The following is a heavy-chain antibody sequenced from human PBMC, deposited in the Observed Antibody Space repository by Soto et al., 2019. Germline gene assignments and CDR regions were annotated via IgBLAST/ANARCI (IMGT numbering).Heavy chain of an antibody. D-gene: IGHD6-13*01. V-gene: IGHV4-30-4*01. CDR1: GGSISSGDYY. Sequence: QVQLQESGPGLVKPSQTLSLTCTVSGGSISSGDYYWSWIRQPPGKGLEWIGYIYYSGSTYYNPSLKSRVTISGDTSKNQFSLKLSSVTAADTAVYYCARALGSSGWYGYWFDPWGQGTLVTVSS. J-gene: IGHJ5*02. CDR2: IYYSGST. CDR3: ARALGSSGWYGYWFDP.